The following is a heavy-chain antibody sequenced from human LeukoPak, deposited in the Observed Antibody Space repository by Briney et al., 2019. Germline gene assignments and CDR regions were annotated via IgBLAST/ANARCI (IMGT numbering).Heavy chain of an antibody. J-gene: IGHJ6*03. CDR2: IYTSGST. Sequence: SETLSLTCTVSGGSISSYYWSWIRQPPGKGLEWIGYIYTSGSTNYNPSHKSRVTISVDTSKNQFSLKLSSVTAADTAVYYCARLNQYDFWSGYDYYYYYYMDVWGKGTTVTVSS. V-gene: IGHV4-4*09. CDR1: GGSISSYY. CDR3: ARLNQYDFWSGYDYYYYYYMDV. D-gene: IGHD3-3*01.